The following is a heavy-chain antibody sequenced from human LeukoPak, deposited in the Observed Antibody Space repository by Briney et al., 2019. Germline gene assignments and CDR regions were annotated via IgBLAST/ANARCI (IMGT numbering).Heavy chain of an antibody. CDR3: ARDIAAAAGY. CDR2: ISSSSGYT. J-gene: IGHJ4*02. D-gene: IGHD6-13*01. V-gene: IGHV3-11*05. Sequence: GGSLRLSCVASGFTFSNYWMHWVRQAPGKGLEWVSYISSSSGYTNYADSVKGRFTISRDNAKNSLYLQMNSLRAEDTAVYYCARDIAAAAGYWGQGTLVTVSS. CDR1: GFTFSNYW.